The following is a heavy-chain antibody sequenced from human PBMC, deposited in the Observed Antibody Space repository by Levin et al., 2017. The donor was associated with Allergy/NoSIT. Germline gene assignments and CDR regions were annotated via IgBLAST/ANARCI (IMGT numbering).Heavy chain of an antibody. Sequence: MTSETLSLTCTVSGGSISNYYWSWIRQPPGKGLEWIGYIYFSGSTRYNPSLKSRVTISVDTSKNQFSLKLSSVTAADTAVYYCASTTGGYWDQGTLVTVSS. V-gene: IGHV4-59*01. CDR2: IYFSGST. J-gene: IGHJ4*02. CDR1: GGSISNYY. CDR3: ASTTGGY. D-gene: IGHD1-14*01.